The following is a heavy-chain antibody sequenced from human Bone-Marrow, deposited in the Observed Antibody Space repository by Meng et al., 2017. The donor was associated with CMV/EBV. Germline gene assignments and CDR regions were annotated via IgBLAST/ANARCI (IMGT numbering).Heavy chain of an antibody. CDR2: IDWDDDK. V-gene: IGHV2-70D*14. CDR1: GFSLSTSGMR. Sequence: SGPTLVKPTQTLTLTCTFSGFSLSTSGMRVSWIRQPPGKALEWLARIDWDDDKFYSTSLKTRLTISKDTSKNQVVLTMTNMDPVDTATYYCAHSSTHYDFWSGYYPSGFDPWGQGTLVTVYS. J-gene: IGHJ5*02. D-gene: IGHD3-3*01. CDR3: AHSSTHYDFWSGYYPSGFDP.